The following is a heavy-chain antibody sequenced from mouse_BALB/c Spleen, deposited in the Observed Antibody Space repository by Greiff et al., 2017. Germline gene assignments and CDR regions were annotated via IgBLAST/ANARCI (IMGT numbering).Heavy chain of an antibody. CDR2: IWAGGST. D-gene: IGHD2-3*01. CDR3: AKRWDSYYYAMDY. Sequence: QVQLKESGPGLVAPSQSLSITCTVSGFSLTSYGVHWVRQPPGKGLELLGVIWAGGSTNYNSALMSRQSISKDNSKSQVFLKMNSLQTDDTDMYYCAKRWDSYYYAMDYWGQGTSVTVSS. V-gene: IGHV2-9*02. J-gene: IGHJ4*01. CDR1: GFSLTSYG.